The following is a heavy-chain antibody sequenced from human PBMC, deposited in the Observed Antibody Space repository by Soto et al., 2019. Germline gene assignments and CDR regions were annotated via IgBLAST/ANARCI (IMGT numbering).Heavy chain of an antibody. CDR1: GYTFTSYG. CDR3: ARGYDFWSGYHTLYNWFDP. J-gene: IGHJ5*02. CDR2: ISAYNGNT. Sequence: ASVKVSCKASGYTFTSYGISWVRQAPGQGLEWMGWISAYNGNTNYAQKLQGRVTMTTDTSTSTAYMELRSLRSDDTAVYYCARGYDFWSGYHTLYNWFDPWGQGTLVTVSS. V-gene: IGHV1-18*04. D-gene: IGHD3-3*01.